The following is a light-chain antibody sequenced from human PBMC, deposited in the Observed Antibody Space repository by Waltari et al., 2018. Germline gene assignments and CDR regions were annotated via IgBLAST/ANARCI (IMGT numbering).Light chain of an antibody. J-gene: IGKJ1*01. CDR2: AAS. Sequence: AIRMTQSPSSLSSSTGGRAPITCRASQGIRNYLAWYHQTPGKDPKLLIYAASTLQSGVPSRFSGSGAGTDFTLTISCLQSEDFATYYCQQYYSYPWTFGQGTKVEIK. CDR1: QGIRNY. CDR3: QQYYSYPWT. V-gene: IGKV1-8*01.